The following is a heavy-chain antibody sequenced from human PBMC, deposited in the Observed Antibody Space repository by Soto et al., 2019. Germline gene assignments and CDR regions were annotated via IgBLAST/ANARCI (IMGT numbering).Heavy chain of an antibody. CDR1: GYTFTGYY. CDR2: INPNSGGT. J-gene: IGHJ5*02. D-gene: IGHD1-1*01. V-gene: IGHV1-2*04. Sequence: GASVKVSCKASGYTFTGYYMHWVRQAPGQGLEWMGWINPNSGGTNYAQKFQGWVTMTRDTSISTAYMELSRLRSDDTAVYCCAREVATGTANWFDPWGQGTLVTVSS. CDR3: AREVATGTANWFDP.